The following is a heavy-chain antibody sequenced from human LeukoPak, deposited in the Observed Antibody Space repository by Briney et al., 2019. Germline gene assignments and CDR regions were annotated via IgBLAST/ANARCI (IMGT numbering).Heavy chain of an antibody. CDR2: ITLSGVST. CDR1: GLTFSNNA. V-gene: IGHV3-23*01. Sequence: PGGSLRLSCKASGLTFSNNAMSWVRQAPGKGLEWVSVITLSGVSTFYADSVKGRFTISRDNSKNTLYLQMNNLTVEDTAMYYCASLLGYCSGDSCFNWFGSWGQGTLVAVSS. CDR3: ASLLGYCSGDSCFNWFGS. J-gene: IGHJ5*01. D-gene: IGHD2-15*01.